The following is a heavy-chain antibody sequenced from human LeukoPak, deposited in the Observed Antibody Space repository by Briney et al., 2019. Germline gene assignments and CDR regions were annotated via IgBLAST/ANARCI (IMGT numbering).Heavy chain of an antibody. CDR1: GYGFTNYW. CDR2: IYPGDSDT. V-gene: IGHV5-51*01. D-gene: IGHD5-24*01. Sequence: GESLKISCRGSGYGFTNYWIGWVRQMPGKGLEWMGIIYPGDSDTRYSPSFQGQVTISADKSISTAYLQRSSLKASDTAMYYCAGPMVEMDTIYHYWGGGTLVTVSS. J-gene: IGHJ4*02. CDR3: AGPMVEMDTIYHY.